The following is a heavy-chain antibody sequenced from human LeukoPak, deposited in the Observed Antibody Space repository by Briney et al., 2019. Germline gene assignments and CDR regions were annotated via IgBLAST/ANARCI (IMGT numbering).Heavy chain of an antibody. CDR2: IIPIFGTA. V-gene: IGHV1-69*13. D-gene: IGHD1-26*01. Sequence: SVKVSCKASGGTFSSYAISWVRQAPGQGLEWMGGIIPIFGTANYAQKFQGRVTITADESTSTAYMELSSLRSEDTAVYYCARVGRGGSYLGDAFDIWGQGTMVTVSS. J-gene: IGHJ3*02. CDR1: GGTFSSYA. CDR3: ARVGRGGSYLGDAFDI.